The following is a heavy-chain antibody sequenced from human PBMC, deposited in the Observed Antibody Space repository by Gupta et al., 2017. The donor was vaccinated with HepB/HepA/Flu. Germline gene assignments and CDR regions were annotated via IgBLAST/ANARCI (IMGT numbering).Heavy chain of an antibody. CDR1: GFTFTIYA. Sequence: EVQLLESGGGFIQSGGSLRLSCAASGFTFTIYAMSWVRQAPGEGLQWVSAISGSGGSTYYADSVKGRFTISRDNSKNTLYLQMNSLRAEDTAVYYCAKEAGKVYGDYIQFWGQGTLVTVSS. CDR3: AKEAGKVYGDYIQF. D-gene: IGHD4-17*01. V-gene: IGHV3-23*01. J-gene: IGHJ4*02. CDR2: ISGSGGST.